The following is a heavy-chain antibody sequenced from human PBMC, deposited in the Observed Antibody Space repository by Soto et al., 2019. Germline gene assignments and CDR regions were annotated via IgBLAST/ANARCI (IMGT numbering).Heavy chain of an antibody. J-gene: IGHJ4*02. Sequence: QVQLVQSGAEVKKPGSSVKVSCKASGGTFSSYTISWVRQAPGQGLEWMGRIIPILGIANYAQKFQGRVTITADKSTSTAYMELSSPRSEDTAVYYCASSVVGATPYYFDYWGQGTLVTVSS. CDR3: ASSVVGATPYYFDY. CDR2: IIPILGIA. CDR1: GGTFSSYT. D-gene: IGHD1-26*01. V-gene: IGHV1-69*02.